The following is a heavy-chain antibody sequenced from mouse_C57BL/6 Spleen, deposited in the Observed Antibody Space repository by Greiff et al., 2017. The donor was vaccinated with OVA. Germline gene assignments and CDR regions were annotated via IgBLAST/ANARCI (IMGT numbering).Heavy chain of an antibody. CDR1: GFSLNSYG. CDR2: IWRGGST. Sequence: QVQLQQSGPGLVQPSQSLSITCTVSGFSLNSYGVHWVRQSPGQGLEWLGVIWRGGSTDYNAAFMSRLSITKDNSKSQVFFKMNSLQADDTAIYYCAKDYDYDDYAMDYWGQGTSVTVSS. CDR3: AKDYDYDDYAMDY. J-gene: IGHJ4*01. D-gene: IGHD2-4*01. V-gene: IGHV2-5*01.